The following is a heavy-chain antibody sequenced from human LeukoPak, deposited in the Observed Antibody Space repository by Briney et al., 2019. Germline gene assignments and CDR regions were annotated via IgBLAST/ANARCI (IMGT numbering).Heavy chain of an antibody. V-gene: IGHV1-2*02. D-gene: IGHD3-16*02. J-gene: IGHJ4*02. Sequence: GASVKVSCKASGCTFTSYGISWVRQAPGQGLEWMGWINPNSGGTNYAQKFQGRVTMTRDTSISTAYMELSRLRSDDTAVYYCARDRSMITFGGVIGRYYFDYWGQGTLVTVSS. CDR2: INPNSGGT. CDR1: GCTFTSYG. CDR3: ARDRSMITFGGVIGRYYFDY.